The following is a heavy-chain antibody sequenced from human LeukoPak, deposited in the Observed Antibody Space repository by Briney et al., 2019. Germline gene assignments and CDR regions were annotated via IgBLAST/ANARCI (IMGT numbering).Heavy chain of an antibody. Sequence: LPGGSLRLSCAASGFTFSSYAMSWVRQAPGKGLEWVSAISGSGGSTYYADSVKGRFTISRDNSKNTLYLQMNSLRAEDTAVYYCAKGTYCSGGSCPLTDFDYWGQVTLVTVSS. CDR2: ISGSGGST. CDR3: AKGTYCSGGSCPLTDFDY. V-gene: IGHV3-23*01. CDR1: GFTFSSYA. J-gene: IGHJ4*02. D-gene: IGHD2-15*01.